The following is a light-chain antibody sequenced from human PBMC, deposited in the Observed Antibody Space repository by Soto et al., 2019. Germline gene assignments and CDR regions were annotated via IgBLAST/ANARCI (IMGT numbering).Light chain of an antibody. CDR2: GDN. V-gene: IGLV1-40*01. J-gene: IGLJ1*01. Sequence: QSVLTQPPSVSGAPGQRVSISCTGSTSNIGAPYDVHWYQHLPGTAPKLLIYGDNNRPSGVPDRFSGSKSGTSASLAITRRQAEDEADYYCQSYDISLHNYVFGTGTKLIVL. CDR3: QSYDISLHNYV. CDR1: TSNIGAPYD.